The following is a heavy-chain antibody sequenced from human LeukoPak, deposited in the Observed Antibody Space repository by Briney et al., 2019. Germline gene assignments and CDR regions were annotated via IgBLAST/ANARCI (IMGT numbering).Heavy chain of an antibody. CDR1: RYTFTGYY. V-gene: IGHV1-2*02. CDR3: ERAQYCSGGSCYSGPFDY. J-gene: IGHJ4*02. D-gene: IGHD2-15*01. Sequence: ASVQVSCKASRYTFTGYYMHWVLQAPGQGLECIVWINPNSGLTNYAQKFQGRVTITRDTAISTAYMELSRLRSDDTAVYYCERAQYCSGGSCYSGPFDYWGQGTLVTVSS. CDR2: INPNSGLT.